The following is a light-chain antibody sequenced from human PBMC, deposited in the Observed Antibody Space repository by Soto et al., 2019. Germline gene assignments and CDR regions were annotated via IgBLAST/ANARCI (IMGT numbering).Light chain of an antibody. CDR1: QGSSNY. Sequence: DIQMTQSPSSLSASVGDRDTITCRASQGSSNYLAWYQQKPGKVPKRLIYAASTLQSGVPSRFSGSGSGTDFTLTISSLQPEGVATYYCQKYNSAPPWTFGQGTKVELK. CDR3: QKYNSAPPWT. J-gene: IGKJ1*01. CDR2: AAS. V-gene: IGKV1-27*01.